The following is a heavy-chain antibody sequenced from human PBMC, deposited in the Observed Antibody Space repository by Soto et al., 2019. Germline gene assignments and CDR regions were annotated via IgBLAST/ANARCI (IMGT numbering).Heavy chain of an antibody. CDR1: GFTFSSYS. V-gene: IGHV3-21*01. CDR2: ISSSSAYI. D-gene: IGHD3-10*01. CDR3: ARGGREITRHLDY. J-gene: IGHJ4*02. Sequence: EVQLVESGGDLVKPGGSLRLSCEDSGFTFSSYSMNWVRQAPGKGLEWVSAISSSSAYIFYADSVKGRFTVSRDNAKNSLYLQMNSLSADDTAVYYCARGGREITRHLDYWGQGTLVTVSS.